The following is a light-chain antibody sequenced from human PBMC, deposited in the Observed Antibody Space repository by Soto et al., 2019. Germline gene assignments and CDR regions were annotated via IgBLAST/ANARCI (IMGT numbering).Light chain of an antibody. CDR3: YSYASGGTYL. CDR2: EAI. V-gene: IGLV2-23*01. CDR1: SSDVGSSNL. Sequence: QSALTQPASVSGSPGQSITISCTGTSSDVGSSNLVSWYQHHPGKAPKLIIYEAIKRPSGVSDRFSGSKSGNTASLTISGLQGDDESDYYCYSYASGGTYLFGSGTKV. J-gene: IGLJ1*01.